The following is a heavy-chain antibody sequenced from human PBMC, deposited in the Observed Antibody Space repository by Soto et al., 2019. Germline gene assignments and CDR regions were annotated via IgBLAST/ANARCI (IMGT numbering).Heavy chain of an antibody. J-gene: IGHJ4*02. V-gene: IGHV3-21*01. Sequence: EVQLVESGGGPVRPGGSLKLSCAASGFNFITYSLSWVRQAPGKGLEWVASISSSAGYIDYADSVKGRFTISRDNAKNSLYLQMNSLRAEDTATYYCVRDGLDYYDTERLYFDNWGQGTLVTVSS. CDR2: ISSSAGYI. CDR3: VRDGLDYYDTERLYFDN. D-gene: IGHD3-22*01. CDR1: GFNFITYS.